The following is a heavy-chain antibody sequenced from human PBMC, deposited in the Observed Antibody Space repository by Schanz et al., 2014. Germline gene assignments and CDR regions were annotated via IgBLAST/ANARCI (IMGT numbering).Heavy chain of an antibody. Sequence: VQLVESGGGLVKPGGSLRLSCVGSGFSFTTYSMNWVRQAPGKGLEWVALISHDGSNKNSADSVKGRFTISRDNSKNTLYLQMNSLRGDDTAIYYCVKGGTNTLDSWGQGTLVTVSS. CDR2: ISHDGSNK. CDR3: VKGGTNTLDS. CDR1: GFSFTTYS. J-gene: IGHJ4*02. V-gene: IGHV3-30*18.